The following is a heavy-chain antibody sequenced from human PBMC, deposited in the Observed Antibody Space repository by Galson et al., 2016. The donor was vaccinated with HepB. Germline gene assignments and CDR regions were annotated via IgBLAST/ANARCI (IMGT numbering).Heavy chain of an antibody. V-gene: IGHV3-33*01. CDR3: ATRSRGWFYFDY. CDR1: GFTFSSYG. D-gene: IGHD6-19*01. J-gene: IGHJ4*02. CDR2: IWYDGSNK. Sequence: SLRLSCAASGFTFSSYGMHWVRQAPGKGLEWVAVIWYDGSNKYYADSVKGRFTISRDNSKNTLYLQMNSLRAEATAVYYCATRSRGWFYFDYWGQGTLVTVSS.